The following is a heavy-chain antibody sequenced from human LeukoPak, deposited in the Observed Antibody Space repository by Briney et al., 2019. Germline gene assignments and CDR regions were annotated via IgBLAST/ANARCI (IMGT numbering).Heavy chain of an antibody. V-gene: IGHV3-23*01. CDR1: GFTFSSYA. CDR3: AKNETYCSSTSCPFHY. Sequence: GGSLRLSCAASGFTFSSYAMSWVRQAPGKGLEWVSAISGSGGSTYYADSVKGRFTISRDNSKNTLYLQMNSLRAEDTAVYYCAKNETYCSSTSCPFHYWGQGTLVTVSS. CDR2: ISGSGGST. J-gene: IGHJ4*02. D-gene: IGHD2-2*01.